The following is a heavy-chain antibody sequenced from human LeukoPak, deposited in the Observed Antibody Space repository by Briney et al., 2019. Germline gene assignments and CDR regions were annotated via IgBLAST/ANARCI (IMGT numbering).Heavy chain of an antibody. J-gene: IGHJ4*02. CDR1: GFTFDNYG. CDR3: AKDLKYQLLYGGWDCFDY. V-gene: IGHV3-30*02. CDR2: IRSDGGIK. D-gene: IGHD2-2*02. Sequence: GSLRLSCAASGFTFDNYGMHWVRQAPGKGLEWVAFIRSDGGIKYYADSVKGRFTNSRDNSKNTLYLQVNSLRAEDTAVYYCAKDLKYQLLYGGWDCFDYWGQGTLVTVSS.